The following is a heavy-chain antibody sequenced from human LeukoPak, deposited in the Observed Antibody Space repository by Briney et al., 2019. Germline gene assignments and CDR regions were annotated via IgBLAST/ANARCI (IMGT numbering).Heavy chain of an antibody. V-gene: IGHV3-23*01. CDR1: GFTFSSYA. CDR3: ARGSYYGYYYFDY. J-gene: IGHJ4*02. D-gene: IGHD1-26*01. CDR2: ISRSGGST. Sequence: GGSLRLSCAASGFTFSSYAMSWVRQAPGKGLEWVSGISRSGGSTNYADSVKGRFTISRDSSKSTLYLQMNSLRAEDTAVYYCARGSYYGYYYFDYWGQGTLVTVSS.